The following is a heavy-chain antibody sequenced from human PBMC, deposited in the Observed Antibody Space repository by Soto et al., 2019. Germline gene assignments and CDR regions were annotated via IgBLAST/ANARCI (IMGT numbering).Heavy chain of an antibody. CDR1: GFTFSNYW. J-gene: IGHJ4*02. CDR2: INSDGSTT. Sequence: EVLLVESGGGLVQPGGSLRLSCAASGFTFSNYWMHWVRQAPGKGLVWVSRINSDGSTTSYADSVKGRFTISRDNAKNTLYLQMNSLRVEDTAVYFCARVAVGRHDFDSWGQGTLVPVSS. CDR3: ARVAVGRHDFDS. V-gene: IGHV3-74*01. D-gene: IGHD6-19*01.